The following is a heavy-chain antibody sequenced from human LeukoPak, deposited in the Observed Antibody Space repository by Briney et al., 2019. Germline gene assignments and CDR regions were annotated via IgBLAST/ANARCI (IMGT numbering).Heavy chain of an antibody. CDR3: ARGPLVGYCSSTSCYAGYYYYYVDV. CDR1: GGSFSGYY. D-gene: IGHD2-2*01. Sequence: SETLSLTCAVYGGSFSGYYWSWIRQPPGKGLEWIGSIYYSGSTYYNPSLKSRVTISVDTSKNQFSLKLSSVTAADTAVYYCARGPLVGYCSSTSCYAGYYYYYVDVWGKGTTVTVSS. V-gene: IGHV4-34*01. CDR2: IYYSGST. J-gene: IGHJ6*03.